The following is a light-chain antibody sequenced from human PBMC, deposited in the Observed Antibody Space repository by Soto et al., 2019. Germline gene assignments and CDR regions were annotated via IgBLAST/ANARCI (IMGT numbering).Light chain of an antibody. CDR3: QQSYDTPIT. V-gene: IGKV1-39*01. CDR1: QSISRY. J-gene: IGKJ5*01. Sequence: DIQMTLSPSSLSASVGDRVTITCRASQSISRYLNWYQQKPGKAPNLLIYVASSLQSEVPSRFIGSGSGTDFTLTITSLQPEEFATYYCQQSYDTPITFGQGTLLEIK. CDR2: VAS.